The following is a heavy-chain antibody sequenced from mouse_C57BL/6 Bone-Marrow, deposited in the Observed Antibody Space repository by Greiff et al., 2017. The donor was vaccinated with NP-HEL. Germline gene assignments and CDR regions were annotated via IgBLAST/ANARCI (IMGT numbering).Heavy chain of an antibody. D-gene: IGHD3-3*01. CDR1: GFNFKDYY. CDR2: IDPEDGET. CDR3: ASAEGDVDY. V-gene: IGHV14-2*01. J-gene: IGHJ2*01. Sequence: EVQLQQSGAELVKPGASVKFSCTASGFNFKDYYMHWVQQSPEQGLEWIGRIDPEDGETKYAPKFPGKATITADTASNTAYLQLSSLRSEDTAVYYCASAEGDVDYWGQGTTLTVSS.